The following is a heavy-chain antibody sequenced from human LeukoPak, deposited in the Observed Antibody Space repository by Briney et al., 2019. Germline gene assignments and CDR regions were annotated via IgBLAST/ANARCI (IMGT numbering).Heavy chain of an antibody. D-gene: IGHD5-12*01. V-gene: IGHV3-30*03. CDR3: ARERGFADY. J-gene: IGHJ4*02. CDR1: GFTFNNYG. Sequence: GGSLRLSCAASGFTFNNYGMHWVRQAPGKGLEWVAVISYDGPNKYYADSVRGRFTISRDNAKNSLYLQMNSLRAEDTAVYYCARERGFADYWGQGTLVTVSS. CDR2: ISYDGPNK.